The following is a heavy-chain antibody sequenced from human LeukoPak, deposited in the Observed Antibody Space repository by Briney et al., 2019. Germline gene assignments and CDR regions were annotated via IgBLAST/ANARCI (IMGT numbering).Heavy chain of an antibody. CDR3: AKVDSSSWKTYYYYYGMDV. D-gene: IGHD6-13*01. CDR1: GFTFSSYA. J-gene: IGHJ6*02. Sequence: GGSLRLSCAASGFTFSSYAMSWVRQAPGKGLEWVSAISGNGGSTDYADSVKGRFTISRDNSKNTLYLQMNSLRAEDTAVYYCAKVDSSSWKTYYYYYGMDVWGQGTTVTVSS. CDR2: ISGNGGST. V-gene: IGHV3-23*01.